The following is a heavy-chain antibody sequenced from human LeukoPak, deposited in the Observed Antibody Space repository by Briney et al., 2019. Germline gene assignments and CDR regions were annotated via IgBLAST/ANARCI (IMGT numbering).Heavy chain of an antibody. CDR3: AKDRATVTTGALVY. CDR1: GFTVSSNY. V-gene: IGHV3-23*01. Sequence: PGGSLRLSCAASGFTVSSNYMSWVRQAPGKGLEWVSAISGSGGSTYYADSVKGRFTISRDNSKNTLYLQMNSLRAEDTAVYYCAKDRATVTTGALVYWGQGTLVTVSS. CDR2: ISGSGGST. D-gene: IGHD4-17*01. J-gene: IGHJ4*02.